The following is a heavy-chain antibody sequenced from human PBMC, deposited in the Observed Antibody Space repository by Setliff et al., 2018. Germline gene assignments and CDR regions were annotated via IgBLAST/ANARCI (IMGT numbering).Heavy chain of an antibody. V-gene: IGHV4-59*08. D-gene: IGHD3-16*01. CDR2: IYYSGST. CDR1: GGSISTYY. J-gene: IGHJ2*01. Sequence: SETLSLTCAVSGGSISTYYWSWIRQPPGKGLEWIGYIYYSGSTNYNTSLKSRVTIAVDTSKNQFSLRLSSVTAADTAVYYCARPPRGGRWYFDLWGRGTLVTVSS. CDR3: ARPPRGGRWYFDL.